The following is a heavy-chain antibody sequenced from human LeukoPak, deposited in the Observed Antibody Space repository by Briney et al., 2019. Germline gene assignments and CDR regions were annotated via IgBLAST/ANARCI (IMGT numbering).Heavy chain of an antibody. Sequence: GESLKISCRGSGYSFTSYWISWVRQMPGKGLEWMGRIDPSDSYTNYSPSFQGHVTISADKSISTAYLQWSSVKASDTAMYYCARHDYYGSGSHSFDAFDIWGQGTMVTVSS. CDR2: IDPSDSYT. CDR3: ARHDYYGSGSHSFDAFDI. D-gene: IGHD3-10*01. CDR1: GYSFTSYW. V-gene: IGHV5-10-1*01. J-gene: IGHJ3*02.